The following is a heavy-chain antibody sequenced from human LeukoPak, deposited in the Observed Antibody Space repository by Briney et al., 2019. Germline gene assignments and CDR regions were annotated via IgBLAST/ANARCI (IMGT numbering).Heavy chain of an antibody. CDR3: ARVWRYGSGSYYNVINYNWFDP. CDR2: INHSGST. CDR1: GGSISSGGYY. Sequence: PSETLSLTCTVSGGSISSGGYYWSWIRQPPGKGLEWIGEINHSGSTNYNPSLKSRVTISVDTSKNQFSLKLSSVTAADTAVYYCARVWRYGSGSYYNVINYNWFDPWGQGTLVTVSS. V-gene: IGHV4-39*07. J-gene: IGHJ5*02. D-gene: IGHD3-10*01.